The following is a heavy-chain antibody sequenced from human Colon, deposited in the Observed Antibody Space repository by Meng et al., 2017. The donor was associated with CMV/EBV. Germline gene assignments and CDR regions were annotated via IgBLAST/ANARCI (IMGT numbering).Heavy chain of an antibody. CDR2: IDCGNGNT. D-gene: IGHD2-15*01. V-gene: IGHV1-3*01. CDR1: GYTFTIHA. J-gene: IGHJ4*02. Sequence: QVQLVNSGAEVKRTGASGRISCKASGYTFTIHALHWVRQDPGQRLEWRGWIDCGNGNTKYSQKFHDRVTITRDTSATTVYMELSSLKSEDTAVYYCAREPPLGGYFDYWGQGTLVTVSS. CDR3: AREPPLGGYFDY.